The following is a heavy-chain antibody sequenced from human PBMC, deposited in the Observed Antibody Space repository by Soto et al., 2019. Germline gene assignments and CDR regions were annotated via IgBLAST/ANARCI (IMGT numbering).Heavy chain of an antibody. J-gene: IGHJ4*02. CDR3: ARLGGYYQAFDQ. CDR1: GGSISSGDYY. D-gene: IGHD3-22*01. CDR2: IYYSGST. V-gene: IGHV4-30-4*01. Sequence: PSETLSLTCTVSGGSISSGDYYWSWIRQPPGKGLEWIGYIYYSGSTYYNPSLKSRVTISVDTSKNQFSLKLSSVTAADTAVYYCARLGGYYQAFDQWGQGSLVTVSS.